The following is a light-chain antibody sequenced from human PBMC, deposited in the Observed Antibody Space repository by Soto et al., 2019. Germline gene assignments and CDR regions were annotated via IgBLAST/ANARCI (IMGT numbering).Light chain of an antibody. CDR3: SSYTSSSTVV. Sequence: QSALIQPASVSGSPGQSITISCTGTSSDVGGYNYVCWYQQHPGKAPKLIIHDVSNRPSGVSHRFSGSKSGNTASLSISGLQAEDEADYYCSSYTSSSTVVFGGGTKVTVL. CDR2: DVS. CDR1: SSDVGGYNY. J-gene: IGLJ2*01. V-gene: IGLV2-14*01.